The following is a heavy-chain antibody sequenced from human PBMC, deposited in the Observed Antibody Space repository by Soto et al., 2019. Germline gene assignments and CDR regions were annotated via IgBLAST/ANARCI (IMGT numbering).Heavy chain of an antibody. J-gene: IGHJ4*02. CDR3: ARQGGSSGIWYFDY. Sequence: QVQLVESGGGVVQPGRSLRLSCAASGFTFSGYAMHWVRQAPGKGLEWVAATSYDENFKYYADSVKGRFTISRDNSKNTPFLQMNSLRTEDTAMYYCARQGGSSGIWYFDYWGQGSLVTVSS. CDR2: TSYDENFK. D-gene: IGHD6-6*01. V-gene: IGHV3-30*04. CDR1: GFTFSGYA.